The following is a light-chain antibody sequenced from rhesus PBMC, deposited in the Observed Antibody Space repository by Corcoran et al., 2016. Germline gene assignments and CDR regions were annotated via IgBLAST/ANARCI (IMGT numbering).Light chain of an antibody. V-gene: IGKV3-40*03. CDR3: QQYNDLLLT. Sequence: EIVMTQSPATLSLSPGETATLSCRASESVGSYFAWYQQKPGQVPKLLVHSAYFRATGIPDRFSGCGSRTEFTLTISSLEPEDVGVYHCQQYNDLLLTFGGGTKVEIK. CDR2: SAY. J-gene: IGKJ4*01. CDR1: ESVGSY.